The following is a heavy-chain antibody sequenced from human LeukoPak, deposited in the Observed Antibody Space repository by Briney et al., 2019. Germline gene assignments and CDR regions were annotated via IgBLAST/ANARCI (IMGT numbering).Heavy chain of an antibody. CDR1: GDSINSGENY. J-gene: IGHJ4*02. CDR3: ARHRSPLINYYDSSGYPYYFDY. D-gene: IGHD3-22*01. V-gene: IGHV4-30-2*03. CDR2: IYHSGST. Sequence: PSQTLSLTCTVSGDSINSGENYWSWIRQPPGKGLEWIGYIYHSGSTYYNPSLKSRVTISVDTSKNQFSLKLSSVTAADTAVYYCARHRSPLINYYDSSGYPYYFDYWGQGTLVTVSS.